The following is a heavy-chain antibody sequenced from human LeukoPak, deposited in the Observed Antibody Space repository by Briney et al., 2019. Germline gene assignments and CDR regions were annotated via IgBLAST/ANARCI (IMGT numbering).Heavy chain of an antibody. CDR1: GYNFSTYV. J-gene: IGHJ4*02. D-gene: IGHD1-26*01. Sequence: ASAKDSCKASGYNFSTYVISWVRQDPGHGLEWMGWISAYNGKTHYAQTLPGRVPMTTDTSPSTAYIALRSPRSDDTRVYFCSREYRFGGSYYGAPSYFDYWGQGTLVTVSS. CDR2: ISAYNGKT. CDR3: SREYRFGGSYYGAPSYFDY. V-gene: IGHV1-18*01.